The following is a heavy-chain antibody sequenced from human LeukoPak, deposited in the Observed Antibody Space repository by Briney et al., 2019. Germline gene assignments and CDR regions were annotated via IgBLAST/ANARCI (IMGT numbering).Heavy chain of an antibody. J-gene: IGHJ3*02. CDR2: INSDGSST. V-gene: IGHV3-74*01. D-gene: IGHD3-10*01. Sequence: PGGSLRLSCAASGFTFSSYWMHWVRHAPGKGRVWVSRINSDGSSTSYADSVKGRFTISRDNAKNTLYLQMNSLRAEDTAVYYCASTPPLRGKDAFDSWGQGTMVTVSS. CDR3: ASTPPLRGKDAFDS. CDR1: GFTFSSYW.